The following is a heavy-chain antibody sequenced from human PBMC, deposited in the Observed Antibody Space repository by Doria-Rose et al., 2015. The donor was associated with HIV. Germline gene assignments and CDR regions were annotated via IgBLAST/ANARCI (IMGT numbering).Heavy chain of an antibody. V-gene: IGHV2-26*01. CDR3: ARIKSSRWYHKYYFDF. CDR2: IFSDDES. CDR1: GVSLSSPGMG. D-gene: IGHD6-13*01. Sequence: QVTLKESGPVLVKPTETLTLTCTVSGVSLSSPGMGVSWIRQPPGKALEWLANIFSDDESSYKTSLKSRLTISRVTSKSQVVLTMTDMDPVDTATYYCARIKSSRWYHKYYFDFWGQGTLVIVSA. J-gene: IGHJ4*02.